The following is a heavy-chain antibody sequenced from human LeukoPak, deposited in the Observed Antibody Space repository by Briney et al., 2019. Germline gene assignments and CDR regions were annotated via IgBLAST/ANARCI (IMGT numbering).Heavy chain of an antibody. V-gene: IGHV4-59*01. Sequence: SETLSLTCTVSGDSISSSYWSWIRQPPGKGLEWSGYIYYSGSTNYNPSLKSRVTISVDTSKNQFSLKLSSVTAADTAVYYCARGYYYDSSGSPYYFDYWGQGTLVTVSS. CDR2: IYYSGST. D-gene: IGHD3-22*01. CDR1: GDSISSSY. CDR3: ARGYYYDSSGSPYYFDY. J-gene: IGHJ4*02.